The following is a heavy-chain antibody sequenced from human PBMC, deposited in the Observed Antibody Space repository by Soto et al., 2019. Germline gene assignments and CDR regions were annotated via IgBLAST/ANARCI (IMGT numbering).Heavy chain of an antibody. J-gene: IGHJ6*02. CDR2: INAGNGNT. CDR1: GYSFTSYA. CDR3: ARGVENIVLVLDVFGYYGMDV. D-gene: IGHD2-2*01. Sequence: ASVKVSCKASGYSFTSYAIYWVRQAPGQRLEWMGWINAGNGNTKYSQKLQGRVTFTGDTSASTAHMELSSLRSEDTAVYFCARGVENIVLVLDVFGYYGMDVWGQGTTVTVSS. V-gene: IGHV1-3*01.